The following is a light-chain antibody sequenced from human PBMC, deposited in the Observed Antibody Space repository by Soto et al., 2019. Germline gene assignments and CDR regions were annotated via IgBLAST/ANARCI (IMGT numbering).Light chain of an antibody. CDR3: QHYGGSVLT. CDR2: GAS. CDR1: HDISSSY. V-gene: IGKV3-20*01. Sequence: EIVLTQSPGALSLSPGERATLSCRTSHDISSSYLAWCQQKRGQAPRLLVYGASTRATGIPDRFSGSESGTDFTLTISRLEPEDVAGYYCQHYGGSVLTFGGGTKVEIK. J-gene: IGKJ4*02.